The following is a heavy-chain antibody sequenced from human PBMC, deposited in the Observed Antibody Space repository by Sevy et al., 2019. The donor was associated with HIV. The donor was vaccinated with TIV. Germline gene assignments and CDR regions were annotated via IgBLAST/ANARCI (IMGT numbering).Heavy chain of an antibody. D-gene: IGHD3-3*01. CDR1: GGSFSGYY. CDR3: ASRYYDFWSGYSY. CDR2: INHSGST. V-gene: IGHV4-34*01. J-gene: IGHJ4*02. Sequence: SETLSLTCAVYGGSFSGYYWSWIRQPPWKGLEWIGEINHSGSTNYNPSLKSRVTISVDTSKNQFSLKLSSVTAADTAVYYCASRYYDFWSGYSYWGQGTLVTVSS.